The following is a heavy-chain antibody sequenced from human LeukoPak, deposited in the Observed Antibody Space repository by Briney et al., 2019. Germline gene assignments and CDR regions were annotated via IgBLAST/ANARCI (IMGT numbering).Heavy chain of an antibody. D-gene: IGHD3-9*01. CDR2: IIPILGIA. V-gene: IGHV1-69*04. CDR1: GGTFSSYA. J-gene: IGHJ4*02. Sequence: GASVKVSCKASGGTFSSYAISWVRQAPGQGLEWMGRIIPILGIANYAQKFQGRVTITADKSTSTAYMELSSLRSEDTAVYYCARTPYDILTGYYIDRPYYEDYWGQGTLVTGSS. CDR3: ARTPYDILTGYYIDRPYYEDY.